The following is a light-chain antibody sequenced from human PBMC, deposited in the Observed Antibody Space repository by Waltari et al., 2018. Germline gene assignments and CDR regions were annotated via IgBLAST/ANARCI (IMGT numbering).Light chain of an antibody. CDR2: DAS. V-gene: IGKV3-20*01. Sequence: EIVLTQSPGTLPLSPGERATLSCRASQTVSKNYFAWYQQKPGQAPRLLIDDASNRDTGIPDRFSGSGSGTDFTLTISRLEPEDFAVYYCQQCAISPLTFGGGTKVEI. J-gene: IGKJ4*01. CDR1: QTVSKNY. CDR3: QQCAISPLT.